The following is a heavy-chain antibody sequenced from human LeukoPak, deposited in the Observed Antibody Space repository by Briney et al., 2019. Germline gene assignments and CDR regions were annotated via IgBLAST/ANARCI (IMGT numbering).Heavy chain of an antibody. CDR2: IYYSGST. Sequence: SETLSLTCTVSGGSISSSSYYWGWIRQPPGKGLEWIGSIYYSGSTYYNPSLKSRVTISVDTSKNQFSLKLSSVTAADTAVYYCARHGVLLRARVFDYWGQGTLVTVSS. CDR1: GGSISSSSYY. CDR3: ARHGVLLRARVFDY. V-gene: IGHV4-39*01. D-gene: IGHD1-26*01. J-gene: IGHJ4*02.